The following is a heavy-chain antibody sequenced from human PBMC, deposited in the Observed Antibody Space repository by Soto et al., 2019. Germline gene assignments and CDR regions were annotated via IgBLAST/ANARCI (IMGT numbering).Heavy chain of an antibody. J-gene: IGHJ4*02. CDR1: GFTFSSYA. Sequence: PGGSLRLSCAASGFTFSSYAMSWVRQAPGKGLEWVSAISGSGGSTYYADSVKGRFTISRDNSKNTLYLQMNSLRAEDTAVYYCAKDRQWLVQADYFDYWGQGTLVTLSS. CDR2: ISGSGGST. D-gene: IGHD6-19*01. CDR3: AKDRQWLVQADYFDY. V-gene: IGHV3-23*01.